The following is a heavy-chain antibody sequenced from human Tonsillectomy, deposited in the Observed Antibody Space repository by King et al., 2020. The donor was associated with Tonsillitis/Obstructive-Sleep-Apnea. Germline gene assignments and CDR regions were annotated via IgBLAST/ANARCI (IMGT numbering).Heavy chain of an antibody. D-gene: IGHD3-3*01. CDR1: GFTFSSYS. CDR2: ISSIGSTI. Sequence: VQLVESGGGLVQPGGSLRLSCAASGFTFSSYSMNWVRQAPGKGLEWVSYISSIGSTIYYADSVKGGITISRDNAKNSLYLQMNRLRDEDTAVYYCAGSEFWSGSVSFDYWGQGTLVTVSS. V-gene: IGHV3-48*02. J-gene: IGHJ4*02. CDR3: AGSEFWSGSVSFDY.